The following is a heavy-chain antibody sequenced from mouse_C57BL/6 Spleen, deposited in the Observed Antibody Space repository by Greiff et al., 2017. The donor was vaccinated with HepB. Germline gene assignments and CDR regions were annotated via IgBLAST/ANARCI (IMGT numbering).Heavy chain of an antibody. Sequence: EVHLVESGAELVRPGASVKLSCTASGFNIKDDYMHWVKQRPEQGLEWIGWIDPENGDTEYASKFQGKATITADTSSNTAYLQLSSLTSEDTAVYYCTRDGYYVNYWGQGTTLTVSS. J-gene: IGHJ2*01. V-gene: IGHV14-4*01. D-gene: IGHD2-3*01. CDR3: TRDGYYVNY. CDR1: GFNIKDDY. CDR2: IDPENGDT.